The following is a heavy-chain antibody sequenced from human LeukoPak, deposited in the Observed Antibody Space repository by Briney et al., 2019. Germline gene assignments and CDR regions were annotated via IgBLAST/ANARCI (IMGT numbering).Heavy chain of an antibody. Sequence: RPGASLRLSCAASGFTFSNYAMSWVRQAPGKGLEWVSAITGSGAVTYYADSVKGRFTISRENSKNTLYLQLNSLRAEDTAVYYCVQWGDNDVLTGYYVPDYWGQGSLVTLS. D-gene: IGHD3-9*01. CDR2: ITGSGAVT. CDR3: VQWGDNDVLTGYYVPDY. CDR1: GFTFSNYA. V-gene: IGHV3-23*01. J-gene: IGHJ4*02.